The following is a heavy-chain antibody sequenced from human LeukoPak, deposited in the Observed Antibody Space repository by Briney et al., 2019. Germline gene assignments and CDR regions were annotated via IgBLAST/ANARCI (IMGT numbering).Heavy chain of an antibody. V-gene: IGHV4-59*08. CDR2: IYDSGST. J-gene: IGHJ4*02. CDR1: GGSISSYY. CDR3: ARHVRSNYYDSSGYLAQEY. Sequence: MSSETLSLTCTVSGGSISSYYWSWIRQPPGKGLEWIGYIYDSGSTNYNPSLKSRVTISVDTSKNQFPLKLSSVTAADTAVYYCARHVRSNYYDSSGYLAQEYWGQGTLVTVSS. D-gene: IGHD3-22*01.